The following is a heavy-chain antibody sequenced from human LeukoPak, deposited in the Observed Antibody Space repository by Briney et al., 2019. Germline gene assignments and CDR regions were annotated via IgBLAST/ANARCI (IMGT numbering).Heavy chain of an antibody. Sequence: GASVKVSCKASGGTFSSYAISWVRQAPGQGLEWMGGTIPIFGTANYAQKFQGRVTITADKSTSTAYMELSSLRSEDTAVYYCARVDYDYVWGRNTPHDAFDIWGQGTMVTVSS. V-gene: IGHV1-69*06. J-gene: IGHJ3*02. CDR3: ARVDYDYVWGRNTPHDAFDI. CDR2: TIPIFGTA. D-gene: IGHD3-16*01. CDR1: GGTFSSYA.